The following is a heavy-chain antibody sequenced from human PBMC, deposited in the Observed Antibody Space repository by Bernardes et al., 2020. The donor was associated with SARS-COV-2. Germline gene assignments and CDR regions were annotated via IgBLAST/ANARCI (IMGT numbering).Heavy chain of an antibody. CDR3: AHSPRYYYDSSGSYYEKYCSDY. CDR1: GFSLSTSGVG. V-gene: IGHV2-5*02. CDR2: IYWDDDK. Sequence: SGPTLVKPTQTLTLTCTFSGFSLSTSGVGVGWIRQPPGKALEWLAHIYWDDDKRYSPSLKSRLTITKDTSKNQVVLTMTNMDPVDTATYYCAHSPRYYYDSSGSYYEKYCSDYWGQGTLVTVSS. J-gene: IGHJ4*02. D-gene: IGHD3-22*01.